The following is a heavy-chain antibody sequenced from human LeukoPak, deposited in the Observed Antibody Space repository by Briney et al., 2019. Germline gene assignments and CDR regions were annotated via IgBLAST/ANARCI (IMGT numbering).Heavy chain of an antibody. D-gene: IGHD5-18*01. CDR3: ARAGDTAMVNWFDP. J-gene: IGHJ5*02. Sequence: ASVKVSCKASGGTFSSYAISWVRQAPGQGLEWMGRIIPILGIANYAQKFQGRVTITADKSTSTAYMELSSLGSEDTAVYYCARAGDTAMVNWFDPWGQGILVTVSS. CDR2: IIPILGIA. CDR1: GGTFSSYA. V-gene: IGHV1-69*04.